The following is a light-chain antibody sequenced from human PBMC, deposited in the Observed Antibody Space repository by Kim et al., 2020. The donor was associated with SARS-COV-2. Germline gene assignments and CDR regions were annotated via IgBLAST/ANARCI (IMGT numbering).Light chain of an antibody. CDR1: QSVGNY. CDR2: DVS. J-gene: IGKJ4*01. V-gene: IGKV3-11*01. Sequence: LAPGERASLPCRASQSVGNYLAWYQQKPGQAPILLIYDVSNRAAGIPARFSGSGSGTDFTLTISSLEPEDSAVYYCQHRSTWPLTFGGGTKVDIK. CDR3: QHRSTWPLT.